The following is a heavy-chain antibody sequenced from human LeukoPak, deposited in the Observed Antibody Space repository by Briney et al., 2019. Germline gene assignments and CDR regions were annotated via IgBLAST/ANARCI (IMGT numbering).Heavy chain of an antibody. Sequence: QAGGFLRLSCAASGFTFSTYWMTWVRQAPGKGLEWVANIKEDGSDKYYVDSVKGRFTISRDNAKSSLYLQMNGLRAEDTAVYFCARDSGWFRFDSWGQGTLVTVSS. V-gene: IGHV3-7*03. D-gene: IGHD6-13*01. CDR1: GFTFSTYW. J-gene: IGHJ4*02. CDR2: IKEDGSDK. CDR3: ARDSGWFRFDS.